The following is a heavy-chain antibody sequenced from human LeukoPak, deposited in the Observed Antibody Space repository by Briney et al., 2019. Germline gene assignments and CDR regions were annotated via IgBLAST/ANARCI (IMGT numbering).Heavy chain of an antibody. Sequence: PGGSLRLSCAASGFTFSDHAMNWARQAPGKGLECVSSISGSSSYIYYADSVKGRFTISRDNAKNSLDLQINSLRVDDTAVYYCARAKSSGTYVIDFWGQGTRVTVSP. CDR2: ISGSSSYI. V-gene: IGHV3-21*01. J-gene: IGHJ4*02. D-gene: IGHD1-26*01. CDR1: GFTFSDHA. CDR3: ARAKSSGTYVIDF.